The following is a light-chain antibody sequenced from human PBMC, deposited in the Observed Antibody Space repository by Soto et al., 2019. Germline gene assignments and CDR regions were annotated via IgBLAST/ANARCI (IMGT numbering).Light chain of an antibody. CDR2: GAS. V-gene: IGKV3-15*01. CDR3: QQYNYWPGT. J-gene: IGKJ1*01. Sequence: EIVMTQSPATLSVSPGXRVTLSCKASRSVRSNLAWYQQKPGQAPRLLISGASTRATGITDRFSGSGSGTEFTLTINSLQFEDFAVYYCQQYNYWPGTFGQGTKVDIK. CDR1: RSVRSN.